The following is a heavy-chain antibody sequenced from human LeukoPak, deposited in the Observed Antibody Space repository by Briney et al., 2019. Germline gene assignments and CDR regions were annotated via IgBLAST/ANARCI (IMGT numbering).Heavy chain of an antibody. J-gene: IGHJ3*02. V-gene: IGHV1-2*02. CDR1: AYTFTGYC. CDR2: IDPNNGDT. CDR3: ARRSRNGLEAFDI. Sequence: EASVKVSFKASAYTFTGYCLHWVRQAPGQGPEWVGWIDPNNGDTEYAQEFQGRVTMTRVRSISTAYMELSRLTSDDTAVYYCARRSRNGLEAFDIWGQGTMVTVSS. D-gene: IGHD2-8*01.